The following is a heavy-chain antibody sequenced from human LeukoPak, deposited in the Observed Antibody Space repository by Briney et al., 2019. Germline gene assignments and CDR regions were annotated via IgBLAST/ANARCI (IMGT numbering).Heavy chain of an antibody. CDR3: AREVRYSSGWFHY. Sequence: PGGSLRLSCAASGFTFSSYAMHWVRQAPGKGLEWVAVISYDGSNNYYADSVKGRFTISRDNSKNTLYLQMNSLRAEDTAVYYCAREVRYSSGWFHYWGQGTLVTVSS. CDR2: ISYDGSNN. J-gene: IGHJ4*02. V-gene: IGHV3-30-3*01. D-gene: IGHD6-19*01. CDR1: GFTFSSYA.